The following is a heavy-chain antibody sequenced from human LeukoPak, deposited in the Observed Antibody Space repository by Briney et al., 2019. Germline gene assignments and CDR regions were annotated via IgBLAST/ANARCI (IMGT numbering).Heavy chain of an antibody. CDR2: INTDGSSI. J-gene: IGHJ4*02. CDR3: AKTKIVVYYFDY. CDR1: GFTFSSYR. Sequence: GGSLRLSCAASGFTFSSYRMYWVRQAPGKGLVWVSRINTDGSSIRYADSVKGRFTISRDNAKNTLYLQMNSLRAEDTAVYYCAKTKIVVYYFDYWGQGTLVTVSS. D-gene: IGHD1-26*01. V-gene: IGHV3-74*01.